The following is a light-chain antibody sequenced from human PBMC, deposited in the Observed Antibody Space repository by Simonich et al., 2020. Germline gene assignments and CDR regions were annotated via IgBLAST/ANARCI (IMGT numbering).Light chain of an antibody. J-gene: IGLJ3*02. CDR3: CSYAGSYTFEV. CDR1: SSDVGSYNL. Sequence: QSALTQPASVSGSPGQSITISCTGTSSDVGSYNLVSRYQQHPGKAPKLMIYEGSKRPSGVSNRFSGSKSGNTASLTISGLQAEDEADYYCCSYAGSYTFEVFGGGTKLTVL. V-gene: IGLV2-23*03. CDR2: EGS.